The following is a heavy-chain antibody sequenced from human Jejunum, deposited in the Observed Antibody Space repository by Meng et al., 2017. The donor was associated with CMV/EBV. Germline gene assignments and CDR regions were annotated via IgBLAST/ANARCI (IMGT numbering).Heavy chain of an antibody. Sequence: TLSTYAMSWVRKAPGMGLEWVSIIYSGGSSTYYADSVKGRFTVSRDTSKNTLYLHMNSLRAEDTAVYYCSYGAIGSSGWRIELDYWGQGTLVTVSS. D-gene: IGHD6-19*01. J-gene: IGHJ4*02. CDR3: SYGAIGSSGWRIELDY. V-gene: IGHV3-23*03. CDR2: IYSGGSST. CDR1: TLSTYA.